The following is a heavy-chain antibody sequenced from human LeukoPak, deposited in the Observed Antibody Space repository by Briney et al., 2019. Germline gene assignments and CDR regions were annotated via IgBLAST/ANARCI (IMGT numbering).Heavy chain of an antibody. J-gene: IGHJ6*03. CDR1: GYTFTSYG. V-gene: IGHV1-69*06. CDR3: ASSRYCTNGVCYPIGYYYYYMDV. CDR2: IIPIFGTA. D-gene: IGHD2-8*01. Sequence: GASVKVSCKASGYTFTSYGISWVRQAPGQGLEWMGGIIPIFGTANYAQKFQGRVTITADKSTSTAYMELSSLRSEDTAVYYCASSRYCTNGVCYPIGYYYYYMDVWGKGTTVTVSS.